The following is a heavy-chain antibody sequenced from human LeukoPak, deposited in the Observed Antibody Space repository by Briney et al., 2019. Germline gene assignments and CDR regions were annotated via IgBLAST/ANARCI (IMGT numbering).Heavy chain of an antibody. CDR2: IRYDGSNK. Sequence: GGSLRLSCAASGFTFSSYGMHWVRQAPGKGLEWVAFIRYDGSNKYYADSVKGRFTISRDNAKNSLYLQMNSLRAEDTAVYYCARENPLGGSYFYYYYYMDVWGKGTTVTISS. J-gene: IGHJ6*03. CDR1: GFTFSSYG. CDR3: ARENPLGGSYFYYYYYMDV. V-gene: IGHV3-30*02. D-gene: IGHD1-26*01.